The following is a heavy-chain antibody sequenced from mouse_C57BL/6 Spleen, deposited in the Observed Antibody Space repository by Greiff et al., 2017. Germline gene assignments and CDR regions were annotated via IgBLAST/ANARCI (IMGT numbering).Heavy chain of an antibody. D-gene: IGHD2-14*01. CDR2: IYPGDGNT. Sequence: QVQLQQSGAELVKPGASVKISCKASGYAFSSYWMNWVKQRPGKGLEWIGQIYPGDGNTNYKGKFTGKATLTADKSSSTDYRRLSILTSEDSAVYFCANGYPAWFAYWGQGTLVTVSA. J-gene: IGHJ3*01. CDR1: GYAFSSYW. CDR3: ANGYPAWFAY. V-gene: IGHV1-80*01.